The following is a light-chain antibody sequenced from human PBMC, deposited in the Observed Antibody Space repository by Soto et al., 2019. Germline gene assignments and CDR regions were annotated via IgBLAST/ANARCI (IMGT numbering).Light chain of an antibody. CDR1: SSDVGGYNY. Sequence: QSALTQPRSVSGSPGQSVTISCTGTSSDVGGYNYVSWYQHHPGKAPKLMISDVTKRPSGVPDRFSASKSGNTASLTISGLQADDEADYYCAAWDDSLNGSVFGSGTKVTVL. J-gene: IGLJ1*01. V-gene: IGLV2-11*01. CDR2: DVT. CDR3: AAWDDSLNGSV.